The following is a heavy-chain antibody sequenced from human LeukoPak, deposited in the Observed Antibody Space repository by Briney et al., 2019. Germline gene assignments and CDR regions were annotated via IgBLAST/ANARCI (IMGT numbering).Heavy chain of an antibody. CDR1: GFTFSSYA. J-gene: IGHJ4*02. Sequence: GGSLRLSCSASGFTFSSYAMHWVRQAPGKGLEYVSAISSNGVNTYYADSVKGRFTISRDNSKSTLDLQMSSLRVEDTAVYYCVKDHDRNWNDKGYFDYWGQGTLVTVSS. D-gene: IGHD1-1*01. CDR3: VKDHDRNWNDKGYFDY. CDR2: ISSNGVNT. V-gene: IGHV3-64D*09.